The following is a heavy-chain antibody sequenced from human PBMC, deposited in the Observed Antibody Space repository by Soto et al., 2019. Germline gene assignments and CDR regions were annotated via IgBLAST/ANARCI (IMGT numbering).Heavy chain of an antibody. CDR1: GFTFSGLG. CDR3: ARDVVGHTTFFDYFDY. V-gene: IGHV3-33*01. D-gene: IGHD1-26*01. CDR2: IRYDGSNI. J-gene: IGHJ4*01. Sequence: QVQLVESGGGVVQPGRSLRLSCAASGFTFSGLGMHWVRQAPGKGLEWVAVIRYDGSNIYYADAVKGRFTISRDNSTDTLYLQMNSLRADDTAVYYCARDVVGHTTFFDYFDYWGHGTLVTVAS.